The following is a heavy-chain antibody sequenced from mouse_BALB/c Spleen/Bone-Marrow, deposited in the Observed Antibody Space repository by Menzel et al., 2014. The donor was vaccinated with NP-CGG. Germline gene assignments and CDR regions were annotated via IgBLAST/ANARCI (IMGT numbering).Heavy chain of an antibody. D-gene: IGHD2-4*01. Sequence: EVKLMESGGGLVKPGGSLKLSCAASGFTFSNFAMSWVRQTPDKRLEWVASIGSGGSAYYPDSVKGRLSISRDNARDTLFLQMSSLRSEDTAMYYCARGYDYDFDYWGQGTTLTVSS. CDR1: GFTFSNFA. J-gene: IGHJ2*01. V-gene: IGHV5-6-5*01. CDR3: ARGYDYDFDY. CDR2: IGSGGSA.